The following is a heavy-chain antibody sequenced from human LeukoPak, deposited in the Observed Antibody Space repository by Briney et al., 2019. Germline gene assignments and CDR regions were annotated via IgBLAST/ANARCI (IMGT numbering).Heavy chain of an antibody. Sequence: GGSLRLSCAASGFTFSSYAMSWVRQAPGKGLEWVSAISGSGGSTYYADSVKGRFTISRDNSKNTLYLQMNSLRAEDTDVYYCARAGSYYYFDYWGQGTLVTVSS. CDR2: ISGSGGST. CDR1: GFTFSSYA. J-gene: IGHJ4*02. D-gene: IGHD1-26*01. V-gene: IGHV3-23*01. CDR3: ARAGSYYYFDY.